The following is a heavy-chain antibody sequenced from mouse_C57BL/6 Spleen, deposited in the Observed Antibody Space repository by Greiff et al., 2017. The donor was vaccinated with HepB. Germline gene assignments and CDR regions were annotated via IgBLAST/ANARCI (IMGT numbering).Heavy chain of an antibody. V-gene: IGHV1-22*01. CDR3: ARSSTTGAYWYFDV. CDR2: INPNNGGT. D-gene: IGHD1-1*01. J-gene: IGHJ1*03. CDR1: GYTFTDYN. Sequence: EVQLQQSGPELVKPGASVKMSCKASGYTFTDYNMHWVKQSHGKSLEWIGYINPNNGGTSYNQKFKGKATLTVNKSSSTAYMELRSLTSEDSAVYYCARSSTTGAYWYFDVWGTGTTVTVSS.